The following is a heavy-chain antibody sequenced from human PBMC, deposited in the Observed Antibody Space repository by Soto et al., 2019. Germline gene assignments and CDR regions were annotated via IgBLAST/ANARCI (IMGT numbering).Heavy chain of an antibody. V-gene: IGHV3-30*18. CDR3: AKVQIPLWYYYDSSGYYYEFDY. CDR1: GFTFSSYG. D-gene: IGHD3-22*01. CDR2: ISYDGSNK. J-gene: IGHJ4*02. Sequence: PGGSLRLSCAASGFTFSSYGMHWVRQAPGKGLEWVAVISYDGSNKYYADSVKGRFTISRDNSKNTLYLQMNSLRAEDTAVYYCAKVQIPLWYYYDSSGYYYEFDYWGQGTLVTVSS.